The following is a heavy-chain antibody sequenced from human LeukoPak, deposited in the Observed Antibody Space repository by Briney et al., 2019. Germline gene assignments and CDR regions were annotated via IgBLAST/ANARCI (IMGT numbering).Heavy chain of an antibody. V-gene: IGHV4-39*01. CDR2: ISYSGAG. CDR1: GGSLTGTYYY. J-gene: IGHJ4*02. CDR3: ARHNYDGSYYFDS. D-gene: IGHD3-22*01. Sequence: SETLSLTCTVSGGSLTGTYYYWGWVRQPPGNGLEWIGSISYSGAGYYNPSLKSRVTISVDTPKNLFSLRLSSVTAADTAVHYCARHNYDGSYYFDSWGQGTLVTVSS.